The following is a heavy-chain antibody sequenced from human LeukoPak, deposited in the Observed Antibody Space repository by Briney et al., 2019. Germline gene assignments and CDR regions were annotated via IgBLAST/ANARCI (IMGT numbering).Heavy chain of an antibody. J-gene: IGHJ4*01. V-gene: IGHV4-59*08. CDR3: ARHRYSGTYQPYNFDY. CDR2: IYDSGNI. Sequence: PLETLSLTCTVSGGSIISYYWSWIRQPPGKGLEWIGYIYDSGNINYNPSLKSPVTISADTSKNQFSLTLSSVTATDTAVYYCARHRYSGTYQPYNFDYWGQGTLVSVSS. CDR1: GGSIISYY. D-gene: IGHD1-26*01.